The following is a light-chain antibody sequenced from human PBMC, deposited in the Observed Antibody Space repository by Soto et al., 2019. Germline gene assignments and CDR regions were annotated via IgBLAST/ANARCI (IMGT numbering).Light chain of an antibody. CDR1: SSNIGSNY. V-gene: IGLV1-47*01. CDR2: RNN. J-gene: IGLJ2*01. CDR3: GGWDDSLSAPV. Sequence: QSVLTQPPSASGTPGQRVNISCSGSSSNIGSNYVYWYRQFPGTAPKLLIQRNNQRPSGVPARFSGSKSGTSASLAISGLRSEDEADYYCGGWDDSLSAPVLGGGTKVTV.